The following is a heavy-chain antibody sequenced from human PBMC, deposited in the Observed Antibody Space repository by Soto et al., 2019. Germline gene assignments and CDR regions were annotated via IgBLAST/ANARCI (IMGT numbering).Heavy chain of an antibody. Sequence: GGSLRLSCAASGFTFSSYWMSWVRQAPGKGLEWVANIKQDGSEKYYVDSVKGRFTISRDNAKNSLYLQMNSLRAEYTAVYYCASQTRDIGGPFDIWGQGTMVTVSS. CDR2: IKQDGSEK. CDR3: ASQTRDIGGPFDI. V-gene: IGHV3-7*01. CDR1: GFTFSSYW. D-gene: IGHD5-12*01. J-gene: IGHJ3*02.